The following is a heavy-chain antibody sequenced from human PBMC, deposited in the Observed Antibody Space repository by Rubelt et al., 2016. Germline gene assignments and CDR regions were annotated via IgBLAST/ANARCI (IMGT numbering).Heavy chain of an antibody. D-gene: IGHD3-10*01. CDR2: INQSGST. CDR3: AKYYGSESYSIDY. V-gene: IGHV4-34*02. J-gene: IGHJ4*02. Sequence: QVQLQQWGAGLLKPSETLSLTCAVYGGSFSGYYWSWIRQPPGKGLEWIGEINQSGSTNYNPSLKSRGTVSVDTSKKPFSLKPSSVTAAYTAVYYCAKYYGSESYSIDYWGQGTLVTVSS. CDR1: GGSFSGYY.